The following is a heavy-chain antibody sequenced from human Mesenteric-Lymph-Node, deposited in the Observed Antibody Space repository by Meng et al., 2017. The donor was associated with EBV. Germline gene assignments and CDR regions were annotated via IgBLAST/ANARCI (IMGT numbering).Heavy chain of an antibody. CDR2: ISYTGNS. Sequence: QVQLQESGPGLVKPSETLPLTCTVSGGSVSSDTFYWGWIRQPPGKALEWIGYISYTGNSNYNPSLRSRVTISVDTSKNQFSLKLSSVTAADTAVYYCARVTYNSGSYKYYFDHWGRGILVTVSS. CDR1: GGSVSSDTFY. V-gene: IGHV4-61*01. D-gene: IGHD6-25*01. CDR3: ARVTYNSGSYKYYFDH. J-gene: IGHJ4*02.